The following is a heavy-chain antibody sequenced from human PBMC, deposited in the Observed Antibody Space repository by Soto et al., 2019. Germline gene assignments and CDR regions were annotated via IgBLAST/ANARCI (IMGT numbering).Heavy chain of an antibody. D-gene: IGHD1-1*01. CDR3: ARPNDAYPILYGMDV. Sequence: QVQLVQSGAEVKKPGASVKVSCKASGYTFTSYDINWVRQATGQGLEWMGWMNPNSGNTGYAQKVQGRVTMTRNTSISTAYMELSSLRSEDTAVYYCARPNDAYPILYGMDVWGQGTTVTVSS. CDR2: MNPNSGNT. CDR1: GYTFTSYD. J-gene: IGHJ6*02. V-gene: IGHV1-8*01.